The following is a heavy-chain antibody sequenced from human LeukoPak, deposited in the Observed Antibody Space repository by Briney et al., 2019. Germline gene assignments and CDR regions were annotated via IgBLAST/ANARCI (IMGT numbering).Heavy chain of an antibody. Sequence: SQTLSLTCTVSGGSISSGDYYWSWIRQPPGKGLEWIGYLYYSGSTYYNPSLKSRVTISVDMSKNQFSLKLSSVTAADTAVYYCATTRATVATEMAFDIWGQGTMVTVSS. CDR2: LYYSGST. CDR3: ATTRATVATEMAFDI. V-gene: IGHV4-30-4*08. CDR1: GGSISSGDYY. D-gene: IGHD4-23*01. J-gene: IGHJ3*02.